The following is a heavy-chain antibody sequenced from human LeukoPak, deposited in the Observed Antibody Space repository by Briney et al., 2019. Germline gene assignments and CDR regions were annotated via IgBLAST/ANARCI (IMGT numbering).Heavy chain of an antibody. D-gene: IGHD3-3*02. J-gene: IGHJ4*02. CDR1: GGSMSRYY. V-gene: IGHV4-59*01. Sequence: PSETLSLTCTVSGGSMSRYYWSWLRQPPGKGLEWIGYMYYSGSTKYNPPLKSRVTISVDTSKNQFSLKLSSVTAADTAVYYCARSSTGSYFDYWGQGTLVTVSS. CDR3: ARSSTGSYFDY. CDR2: MYYSGST.